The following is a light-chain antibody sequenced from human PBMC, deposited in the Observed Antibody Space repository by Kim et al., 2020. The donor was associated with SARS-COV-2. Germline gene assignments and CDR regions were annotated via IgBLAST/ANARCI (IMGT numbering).Light chain of an antibody. V-gene: IGLV3-21*04. J-gene: IGLJ2*01. CDR3: QLWDSSRDHLI. Sequence: SYELTQPPSVSVAPGKTARITCGGNNIGSKSVHWYQQKAGQAPVLVIYFDSDRPSGIPERFSTSNSGNTATLTISRVEAGDEADYYCQLWDSSRDHLIFGGGTQLTVL. CDR1: NIGSKS. CDR2: FDS.